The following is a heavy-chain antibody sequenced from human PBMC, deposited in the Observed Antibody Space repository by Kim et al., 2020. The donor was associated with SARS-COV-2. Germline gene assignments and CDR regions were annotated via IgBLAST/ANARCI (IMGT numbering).Heavy chain of an antibody. Sequence: RVTISVDTSKNQFSLKLSSVTAAETAVYYCARDRIGYCSSTSCSLHFDYWGQGTLVTVSS. V-gene: IGHV4-59*01. D-gene: IGHD2-2*01. CDR3: ARDRIGYCSSTSCSLHFDY. J-gene: IGHJ4*02.